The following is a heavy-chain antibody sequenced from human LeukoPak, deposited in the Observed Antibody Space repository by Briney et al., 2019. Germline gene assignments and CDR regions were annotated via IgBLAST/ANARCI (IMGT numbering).Heavy chain of an antibody. Sequence: GGSLRLSCAASGFTFSSYSMNWVRQAPGKGLEWVSSISSSSSYIYYADSVKGRFTISRDNSKSTLILQMNSLRVEDTALYYCTKRVKYGGTWDHFADWGQGTLVTVSS. J-gene: IGHJ4*02. CDR3: TKRVKYGGTWDHFAD. CDR1: GFTFSSYS. D-gene: IGHD1-26*01. CDR2: ISSSSSYI. V-gene: IGHV3-21*04.